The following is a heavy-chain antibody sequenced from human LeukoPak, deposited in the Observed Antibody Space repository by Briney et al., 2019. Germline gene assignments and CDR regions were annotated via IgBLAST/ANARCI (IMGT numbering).Heavy chain of an antibody. CDR1: GYSISSGYY. J-gene: IGHJ4*02. D-gene: IGHD2-15*01. Sequence: SETLSLTCTVSGYSISSGYYWGWIRQPPGKGLEWLGSIYHSGTTYYNPSLKSRVTISLDTSKNQFSLNLTSVTAADTAMYYCARKYKSGATCKEIAYWGQGTLVTVS. V-gene: IGHV4-38-2*02. CDR2: IYHSGTT. CDR3: ARKYKSGATCKEIAY.